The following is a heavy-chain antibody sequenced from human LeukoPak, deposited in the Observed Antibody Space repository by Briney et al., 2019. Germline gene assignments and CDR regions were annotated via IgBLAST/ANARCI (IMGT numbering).Heavy chain of an antibody. Sequence: PGGSLTLSCAVSGFTFSSYSMHWVRQAPGKGLLWLSRINGYGSNTDYADSVKGRFTVSRDNAKNTLYLRMNSLRDEDTAVYYCARIAETNIYFLGYWGQGTLVTVSS. D-gene: IGHD2-21*01. CDR2: INGYGSNT. CDR3: ARIAETNIYFLGY. V-gene: IGHV3-74*01. J-gene: IGHJ4*02. CDR1: GFTFSSYS.